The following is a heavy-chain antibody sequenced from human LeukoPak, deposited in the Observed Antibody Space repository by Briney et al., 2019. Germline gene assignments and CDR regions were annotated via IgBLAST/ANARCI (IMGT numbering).Heavy chain of an antibody. Sequence: GGSLRLSCAASGFSFSNYAMTWVRQAPGKGLEWVSTISGSGGNTYYADSVKGRFTISRDNSKNTYLQMNSLRAEDTAVYYCEKGSDFGSGSYYHYYMDVWGKGTTVTVSS. D-gene: IGHD3-10*01. CDR2: ISGSGGNT. J-gene: IGHJ6*03. V-gene: IGHV3-23*01. CDR1: GFSFSNYA. CDR3: EKGSDFGSGSYYHYYMDV.